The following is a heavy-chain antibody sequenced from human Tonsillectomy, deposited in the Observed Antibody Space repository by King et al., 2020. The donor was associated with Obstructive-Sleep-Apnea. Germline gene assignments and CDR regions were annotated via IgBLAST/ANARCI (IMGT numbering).Heavy chain of an antibody. CDR1: GGSFSGYY. D-gene: IGHD3-10*01. CDR3: ARAYGSGSYFYYYYGMDV. J-gene: IGHJ6*02. CDR2: INHSGST. V-gene: IGHV4-34*01. Sequence: VQLQQWGAGLLKPSETLSLTCAVYGGSFSGYYWSWIRQPPGKGLEWIGEINHSGSTNYNPSLKSRVTISVDTSKNQFSLKLSSVTAADTAVYYCARAYGSGSYFYYYYGMDVWGQGPTVTVSS.